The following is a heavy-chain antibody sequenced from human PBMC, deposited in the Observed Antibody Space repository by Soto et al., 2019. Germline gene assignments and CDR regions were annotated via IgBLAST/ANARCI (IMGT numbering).Heavy chain of an antibody. J-gene: IGHJ6*02. V-gene: IGHV3-21*05. CDR2: ISSSSSYT. CDR3: ASRPSESPALGMDV. Sequence: GGSLRLSCAASGFTFSSYWMHWVRQAPGKGLEWVSYISSSSSYTNYADSEKGRFTIFRDNAKNSLYLQMNSLRAEDTAVYYCASRPSESPALGMDVWGQGTTVTVSS. CDR1: GFTFSSYW.